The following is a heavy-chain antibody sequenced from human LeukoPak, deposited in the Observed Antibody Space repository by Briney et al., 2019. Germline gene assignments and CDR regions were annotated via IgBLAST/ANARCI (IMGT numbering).Heavy chain of an antibody. CDR1: GFTFSNYW. D-gene: IGHD2-2*01. Sequence: GGSLRLSCEGSGFTFSNYWMGWVRQAPGKGLQWVANIKTDGSEKYYVDSVKGRFTISRDNAKNSLYLQMNSLRAEDTAVYYCARDRGSTSFDPWGQGTLVTVSS. CDR3: ARDRGSTSFDP. V-gene: IGHV3-7*01. CDR2: IKTDGSEK. J-gene: IGHJ5*02.